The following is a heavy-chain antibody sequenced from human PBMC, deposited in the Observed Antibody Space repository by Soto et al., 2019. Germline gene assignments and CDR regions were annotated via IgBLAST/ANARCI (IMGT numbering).Heavy chain of an antibody. D-gene: IGHD6-13*01. CDR2: IKSKTDGGIT. V-gene: IGHV3-15*07. CDR1: SVSNAC. Sequence: SVSNACMNWVRQAPGKGLEWVGRIKSKTDGGITDYAAPVKGRFTISRDDSKNTLYLQMNSLKTEDTAVYYCTTVVAAGTRGWISWGQGTMVTVSS. J-gene: IGHJ3*01. CDR3: TTVVAAGTRGWIS.